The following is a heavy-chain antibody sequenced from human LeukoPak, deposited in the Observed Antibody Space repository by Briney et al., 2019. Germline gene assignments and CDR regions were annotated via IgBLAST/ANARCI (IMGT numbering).Heavy chain of an antibody. J-gene: IGHJ4*02. CDR2: ISGSGGST. Sequence: GGSRRPSWAAYGFTFSSYVMSWVRQAPGKGLEWVSGISGSGGSTYYADPVKGRFTISRDNAKYTLWLQMNSLRAEDTAVYFCANVGGWFGEPNFDYWGQGALVTVSS. V-gene: IGHV3-23*01. CDR1: GFTFSSYV. CDR3: ANVGGWFGEPNFDY. D-gene: IGHD3-10*01.